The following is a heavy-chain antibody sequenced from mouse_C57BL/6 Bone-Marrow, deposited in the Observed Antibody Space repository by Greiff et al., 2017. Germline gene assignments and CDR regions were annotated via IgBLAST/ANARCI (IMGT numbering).Heavy chain of an antibody. CDR2: INPSSGYT. CDR1: GYTFTSYT. V-gene: IGHV1-4*01. CDR3: ARYYYGSSYRTYAY. J-gene: IGHJ3*01. D-gene: IGHD1-1*01. Sequence: VQLQQSGAELARPGASVKMSCKASGYTFTSYTLHWVKQRPGQGLEWIGYINPSSGYTKYNQKFKDQATLTADKSSSPAYMQLSSLTSEDSAVYYCARYYYGSSYRTYAYWGQGTLVTVSA.